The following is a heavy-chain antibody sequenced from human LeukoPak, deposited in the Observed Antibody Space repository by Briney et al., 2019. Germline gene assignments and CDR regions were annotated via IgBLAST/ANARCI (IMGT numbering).Heavy chain of an antibody. V-gene: IGHV1-2*02. D-gene: IGHD2-15*01. CDR1: GYTFTDYY. Sequence: ASVKVSCKASGYTFTDYYLHWVRQAPGQALEWMGWINPNSRGTNYAQKFQVRVTMTRDTSISTAYMALSRLRSDDTAVYYCAREKVFCIGGSCYSNFDYWGQGTLVTVSS. CDR2: INPNSRGT. J-gene: IGHJ4*02. CDR3: AREKVFCIGGSCYSNFDY.